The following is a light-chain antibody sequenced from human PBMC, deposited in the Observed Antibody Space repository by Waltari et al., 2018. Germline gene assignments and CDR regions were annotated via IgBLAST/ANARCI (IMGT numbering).Light chain of an antibody. J-gene: IGKJ3*01. CDR3: QQRGDWSRT. V-gene: IGKV3-11*01. Sequence: EIVLTQSPATLSLSPGERATLSCRASQSVSSNLAWYQQKPGQAPRLLIYDAPNRATGIPARFSGSGSGTDFTLTISSLEPEDFSVYYCQQRGDWSRTFGPGTKVEIK. CDR1: QSVSSN. CDR2: DAP.